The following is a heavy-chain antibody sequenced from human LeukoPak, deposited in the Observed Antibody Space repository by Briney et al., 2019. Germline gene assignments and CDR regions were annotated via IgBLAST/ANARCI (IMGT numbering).Heavy chain of an antibody. J-gene: IGHJ4*02. D-gene: IGHD5-18*01. CDR3: AKNEETGIQLWLLGYFDY. CDR1: GFTFSSYA. V-gene: IGHV3-23*01. CDR2: ISGSGGST. Sequence: PGGSLRLSCAASGFTFSSYAMSWVRQAPGKGLEWVSAISGSGGSTYYAHTVKGRFTIYRDNSKNTLYLQMNSLRAEETAVYFCAKNEETGIQLWLLGYFDYWGQGTLVTVSS.